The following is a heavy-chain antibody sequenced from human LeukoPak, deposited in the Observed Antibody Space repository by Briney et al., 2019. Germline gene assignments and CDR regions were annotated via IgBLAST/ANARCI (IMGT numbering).Heavy chain of an antibody. D-gene: IGHD3-22*01. CDR1: GYTFTCYA. CDR3: ARGSYYDSSGYYYA. V-gene: IGHV7-4-1*02. CDR2: INTNTGNP. J-gene: IGHJ3*01. Sequence: ASVNVSCKASGYTFTCYAMNWVRQAPGQGLEWMGWINTNTGNPTYAQGFTGRFVFSLDTSVSTAYLQISSLKAEDTAVYYCARGSYYDSSGYYYAWGQGTMVTVSS.